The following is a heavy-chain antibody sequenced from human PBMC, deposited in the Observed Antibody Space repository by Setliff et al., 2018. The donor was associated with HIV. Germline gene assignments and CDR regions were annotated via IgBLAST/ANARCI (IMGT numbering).Heavy chain of an antibody. CDR3: ASRIYYYDESRVLREEGFVP. CDR1: GGSIDNNKYY. V-gene: IGHV4-39*01. CDR2: IYHPGRT. Sequence: KPSETLSLTCSVSGGSIDNNKYYWTWIRQPPGKGLEWTGSIYHPGRTYYNRSLESRLTISIDTSKNQFSLRLTSVTAADTAMYYCASRIYYYDESRVLREEGFVPWGQGTPVTVSS. D-gene: IGHD3-22*01. J-gene: IGHJ5*02.